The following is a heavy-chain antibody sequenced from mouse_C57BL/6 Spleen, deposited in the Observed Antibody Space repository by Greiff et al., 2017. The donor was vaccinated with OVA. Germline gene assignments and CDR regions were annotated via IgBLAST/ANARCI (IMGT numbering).Heavy chain of an antibody. Sequence: EVHLVESGGGLVKPGGSLKLSCAASGFTFSSYAMSWVRQTPEKRLEWVATISDGGSYTYYPDNVKGRFTISRDNAKNNLYLQMSHLKSEDTAMYYCARERTTANWYFDVWGTGTTVTVSS. V-gene: IGHV5-4*01. J-gene: IGHJ1*03. CDR1: GFTFSSYA. CDR2: ISDGGSYT. CDR3: ARERTTANWYFDV. D-gene: IGHD1-2*01.